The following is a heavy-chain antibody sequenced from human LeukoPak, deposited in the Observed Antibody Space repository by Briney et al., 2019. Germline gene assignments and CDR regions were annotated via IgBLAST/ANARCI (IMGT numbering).Heavy chain of an antibody. Sequence: GGSLRLSCAASGFTFSSYAMRWVRQAPGKGLEWVAVISYDGSNKYYADSVKGRFTISRDNSKNTLYLQMNSLRAEDTAVYYCARGTCSSTSCYLSWSGYYGMDVWGQGTTVTVSS. CDR2: ISYDGSNK. CDR3: ARGTCSSTSCYLSWSGYYGMDV. J-gene: IGHJ6*02. CDR1: GFTFSSYA. V-gene: IGHV3-30-3*01. D-gene: IGHD2-2*01.